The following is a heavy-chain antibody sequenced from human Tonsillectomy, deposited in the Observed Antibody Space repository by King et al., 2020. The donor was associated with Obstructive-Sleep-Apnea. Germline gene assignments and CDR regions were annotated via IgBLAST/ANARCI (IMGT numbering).Heavy chain of an antibody. CDR1: GYTFTSYA. CDR3: ARDYPLRITMVRGGRWFDP. CDR2: INTNTGNP. V-gene: IGHV7-4-1*02. J-gene: IGHJ5*02. Sequence: QLVQSGSELKKPGASVKVSCKASGYTFTSYAMNWVRQAPGQGLEWMGWINTNTGNPTYAQGFTGRFVFSLDTSVSTAYLQISSLKAEDTAVYYCARDYPLRITMVRGGRWFDPWGQGTLVTVSS. D-gene: IGHD3-10*01.